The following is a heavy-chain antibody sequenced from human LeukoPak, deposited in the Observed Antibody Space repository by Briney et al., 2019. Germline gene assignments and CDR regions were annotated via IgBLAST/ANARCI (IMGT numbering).Heavy chain of an antibody. V-gene: IGHV4-39*01. CDR3: VRHQLSTTPGEGPTFFDY. J-gene: IGHJ4*02. CDR1: GGSISSTLYY. Sequence: PSETLSLTCTVSGGSISSTLYYWGWIRQPPGKGLEWIASIYYSGNTHYNPSLKSRVTISVDTSKNQFSLGLTSVPAADTAIYYCVRHQLSTTPGEGPTFFDYWGQGTLVTVSS. D-gene: IGHD3-10*01. CDR2: IYYSGNT.